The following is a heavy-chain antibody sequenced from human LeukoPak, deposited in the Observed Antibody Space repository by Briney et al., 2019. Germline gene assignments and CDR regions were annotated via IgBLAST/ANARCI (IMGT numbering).Heavy chain of an antibody. J-gene: IGHJ6*03. V-gene: IGHV4-34*01. CDR2: INHSGST. CDR1: GGSFSGYY. D-gene: IGHD2-2*01. Sequence: SETLSLTCAVYGGSFSGYYWSWIRQRPGKGLEWIGEINHSGSTNYNPSLKSRVTISVDTSKNQFSLKLSSVTAADTAVYYCARHALRTRIVVVPAASYYYYMDVWGKGTTVTVSS. CDR3: ARHALRTRIVVVPAASYYYYMDV.